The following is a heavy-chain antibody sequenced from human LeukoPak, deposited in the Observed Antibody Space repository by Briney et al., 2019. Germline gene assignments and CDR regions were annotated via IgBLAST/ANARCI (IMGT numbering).Heavy chain of an antibody. J-gene: IGHJ5*02. CDR3: AKDLDIVLEPAAAHVDP. CDR2: ISSTTTYV. V-gene: IGHV3-21*04. CDR1: GFTFSSYS. Sequence: GGSLRLSCAASGFTFSSYSMNWVRQAPGKGLEWVSSISSTTTYVYYADSVKGRFTISRDSAKNMLYLQMNSLRVEDTAIYYCAKDLDIVLEPAAAHVDPWGQGTLVTVSS. D-gene: IGHD2-2*03.